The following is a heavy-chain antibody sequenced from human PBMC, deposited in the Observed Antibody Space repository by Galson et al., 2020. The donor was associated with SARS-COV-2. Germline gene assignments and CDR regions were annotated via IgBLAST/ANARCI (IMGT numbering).Heavy chain of an antibody. V-gene: IGHV3-11*06. D-gene: IGHD3-3*01. CDR3: ARSWSGYSDY. CDR1: GFTFSDYY. Sequence: GGSLRLSCAASGFTFSDYYMSWIRQAPGKGLEGVSYISSSSSYTNYADSVKGRFTISRDNAKNSLYLQMNSLRAEDTAVYYCARSWSGYSDYWGQGTLVTVSS. CDR2: ISSSSSYT. J-gene: IGHJ4*02.